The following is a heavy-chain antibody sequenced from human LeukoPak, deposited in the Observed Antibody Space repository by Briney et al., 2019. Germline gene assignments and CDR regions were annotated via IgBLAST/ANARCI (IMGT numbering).Heavy chain of an antibody. Sequence: SVKVSCKASGGTFSSYAISWVRQAPGQGLEWMGGIIPIFGTANYAQKFQGRVTITADKSTSTAYMELSSLRSEDTAVYYCARHKDGYTSLAHFGYWGQGTLVTVSS. CDR2: IIPIFGTA. CDR3: ARHKDGYTSLAHFGY. CDR1: GGTFSSYA. D-gene: IGHD5-24*01. J-gene: IGHJ4*02. V-gene: IGHV1-69*06.